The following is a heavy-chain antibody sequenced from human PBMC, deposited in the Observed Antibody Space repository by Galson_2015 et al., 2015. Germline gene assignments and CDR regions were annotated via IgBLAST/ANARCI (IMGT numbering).Heavy chain of an antibody. CDR3: AKDRRAVVMSAIDY. J-gene: IGHJ4*02. V-gene: IGHV3-23*01. Sequence: SLRLSCAASGITFSSSAMNWVRQAPGKGLEWVSALSHTGSSIYYADSVKGRFTISRDNSKNTLYLHLNSLRADDTAVYYCAKDRRAVVMSAIDYWGQGTQVTVSS. CDR1: GITFSSSA. CDR2: LSHTGSSI. D-gene: IGHD2-21*02.